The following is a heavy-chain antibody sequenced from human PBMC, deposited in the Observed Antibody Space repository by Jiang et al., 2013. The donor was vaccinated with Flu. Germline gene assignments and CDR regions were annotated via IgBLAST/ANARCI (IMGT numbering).Heavy chain of an antibody. V-gene: IGHV5-10-1*01. CDR1: GYSFTSYW. CDR3: ARHASHDSSGSKTPHYYYYMDV. D-gene: IGHD3-22*01. Sequence: GAEVKKPGESLRISCKGSGYSFTSYWISWVRQMPGKGLEWMGRIDPSDSYTNYSPSFQGHVTISADKSISTAYLQWSSLKASDTAMYYCARHASHDSSGSKTPHYYYYMDVWGKGTTVTVSS. CDR2: IDPSDSYT. J-gene: IGHJ6*03.